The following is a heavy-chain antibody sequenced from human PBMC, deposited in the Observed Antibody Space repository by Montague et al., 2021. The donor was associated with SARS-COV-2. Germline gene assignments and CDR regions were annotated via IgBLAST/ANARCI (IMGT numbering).Heavy chain of an antibody. CDR3: ARVGRQQLVRLSDIDV. CDR2: IYYSGST. D-gene: IGHD6-13*01. CDR1: GGSISSSSHY. V-gene: IGHV4-39*07. J-gene: IGHJ6*02. Sequence: SETLSLTCTVSGGSISSSSHYWGWIRQPPGKGLELIGSIYYSGSTYYNPSLKSRVTISVDTSKNQFSLKLSSVTAADTAVYYCARVGRQQLVRLSDIDVWGQGTTVTVSS.